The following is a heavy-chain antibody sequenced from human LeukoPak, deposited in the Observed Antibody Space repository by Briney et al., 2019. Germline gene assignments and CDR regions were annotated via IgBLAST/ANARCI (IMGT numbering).Heavy chain of an antibody. Sequence: PGGSLRLSCAASGFTFSTYSMNWVRQAPGKGLEWVSSMTSSSSYINYADSVKGRFTISRDNAKDSLYLQMNSLRVEDTAVYYCIFSGWTYWFFDLWGRGTLVTVSS. CDR3: IFSGWTYWFFDL. CDR1: GFTFSTYS. J-gene: IGHJ2*01. V-gene: IGHV3-21*03. D-gene: IGHD6-19*01. CDR2: MTSSSSYI.